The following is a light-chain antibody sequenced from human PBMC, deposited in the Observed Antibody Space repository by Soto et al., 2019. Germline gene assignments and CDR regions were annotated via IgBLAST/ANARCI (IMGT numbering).Light chain of an antibody. CDR2: GAS. CDR1: QSVRSSY. CDR3: QQYNNWPPWT. J-gene: IGKJ1*01. V-gene: IGKV3-15*01. Sequence: EIVMTQSPGTVSLSPGERAPLSCRAIQSVRSSYLAWYQQKPGQAPRLLIYGASTRATGIPARFSGSGSGTEFTLTISSLQSEDFAVYYCQQYNNWPPWTFGQGTKVDIK.